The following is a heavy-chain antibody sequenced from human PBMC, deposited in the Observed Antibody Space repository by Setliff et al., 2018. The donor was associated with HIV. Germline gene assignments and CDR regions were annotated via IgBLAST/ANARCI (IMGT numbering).Heavy chain of an antibody. J-gene: IGHJ3*02. CDR2: IKEDGSEK. Sequence: GGSLRLSCAASGFLFHTYWMSWVRQAPGKGLEWVANIKEDGSEKYYVDSVKGRFTISRDNAENYLYLQMNSLTAEDTAAYYCARDIGIRVMVAASDAFDIWGQGTMVTISS. D-gene: IGHD2-8*01. V-gene: IGHV3-7*05. CDR1: GFLFHTYW. CDR3: ARDIGIRVMVAASDAFDI.